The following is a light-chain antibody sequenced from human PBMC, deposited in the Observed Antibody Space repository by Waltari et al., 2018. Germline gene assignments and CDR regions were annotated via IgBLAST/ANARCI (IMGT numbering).Light chain of an antibody. J-gene: IGKJ2*01. CDR2: GSY. Sequence: EIVMTQSPAPLTVSPGDTATLSCRASQSVSRNLAWYQQKPGQAPRLLIYGSYTRATGIPARFSGSGSGTEFTLTISSLQSEDFAVYYCQQYNNWPPYTFGQGTKLEIK. V-gene: IGKV3-15*01. CDR1: QSVSRN. CDR3: QQYNNWPPYT.